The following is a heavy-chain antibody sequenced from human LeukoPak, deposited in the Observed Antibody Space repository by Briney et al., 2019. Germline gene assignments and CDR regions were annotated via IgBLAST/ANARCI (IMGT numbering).Heavy chain of an antibody. D-gene: IGHD3-22*01. CDR3: ARSVDSLLNFDY. CDR2: ISYSGST. CDR1: GGSISSSSYY. Sequence: SETLSLACTVSGGSISSSSYYWGWIRQPPGKGLEWIGSISYSGSTYYNPSLKSRVTISVDTSKNQFSLKLSSVTAADTAVYYCARSVDSLLNFDYWGQGTLVTVSS. J-gene: IGHJ4*02. V-gene: IGHV4-39*01.